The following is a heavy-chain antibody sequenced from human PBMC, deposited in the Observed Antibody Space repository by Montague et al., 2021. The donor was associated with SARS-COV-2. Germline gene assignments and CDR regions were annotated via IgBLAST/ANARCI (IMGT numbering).Heavy chain of an antibody. V-gene: IGHV4-38-2*02. CDR3: ARDRTFRDGYLDAFEI. CDR2: IYHSGTT. Sequence: SETLSLTCTVSGYSISSGYYWGWIRKFPGKGLESIGSIYHSGTTYYNPSLKSRVTISVDTSKNQFSLKMYSVTAADTAQFYCARDRTFRDGYLDAFEIWGQGTMVTVSS. D-gene: IGHD5-24*01. CDR1: GYSISSGYY. J-gene: IGHJ3*02.